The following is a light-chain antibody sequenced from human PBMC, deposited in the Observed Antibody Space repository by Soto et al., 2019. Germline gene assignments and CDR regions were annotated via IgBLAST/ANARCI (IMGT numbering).Light chain of an antibody. CDR1: SSDVGGYNY. CDR3: SSYTSSSTLGV. J-gene: IGLJ1*01. CDR2: EVN. Sequence: QSVLTQPASVSGSPGQSISISCTGTSSDVGGYNYVSWYQQHLGKAPKLMIYEVNNRPSGVSNRFSGSKSGNTASLTISGLQAEDEADYYCSSYTSSSTLGVFGTGTKVTVL. V-gene: IGLV2-14*01.